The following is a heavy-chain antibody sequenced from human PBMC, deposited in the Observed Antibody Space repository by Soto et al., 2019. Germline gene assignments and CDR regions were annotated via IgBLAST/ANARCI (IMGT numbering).Heavy chain of an antibody. V-gene: IGHV4-59*01. J-gene: IGHJ4*02. CDR2: IYYSGTH. CDR1: GGSINNYY. CDR3: ARVQMATLYFDH. D-gene: IGHD5-12*01. Sequence: SETLSLTCYVSGGSINNYYWSWVRQPPGKGLEWIGYIYYSGTHNYNPSLESRLTISVDTSKNQFSLSLSSVTAADTAVYYCARVQMATLYFDHWGQGTLVPVSS.